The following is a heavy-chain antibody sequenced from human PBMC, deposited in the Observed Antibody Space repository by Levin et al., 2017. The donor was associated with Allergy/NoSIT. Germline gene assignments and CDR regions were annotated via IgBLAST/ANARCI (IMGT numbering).Heavy chain of an antibody. Sequence: LSLTCAASGFTFSSYGMHWVRQAPGKGLEWVAVISYDGSNKYYADSVKGRFTISRDNSKNTLYLQMNSLRAEDTAVYYCAKDQEQSYYYYYGMDVWGQGTTVTVSS. D-gene: IGHD6-19*01. CDR1: GFTFSSYG. CDR3: AKDQEQSYYYYYGMDV. J-gene: IGHJ6*02. CDR2: ISYDGSNK. V-gene: IGHV3-30*18.